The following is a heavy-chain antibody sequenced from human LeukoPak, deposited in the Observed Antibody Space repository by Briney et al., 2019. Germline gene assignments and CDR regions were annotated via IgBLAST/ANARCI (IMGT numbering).Heavy chain of an antibody. CDR1: GGTFSSYA. CDR3: AGDVGGRSGFDY. D-gene: IGHD1-26*01. V-gene: IGHV1-69*13. CDR2: IIPILGTA. J-gene: IGHJ4*02. Sequence: SVKVSCKASGGTFSSYAISWVRQAPGQGLEWMGGIIPILGTANYAQKFQGRVTITADESTSTAYMELSSLRSEDTAVYYCAGDVGGRSGFDYWGQGTLVTVSS.